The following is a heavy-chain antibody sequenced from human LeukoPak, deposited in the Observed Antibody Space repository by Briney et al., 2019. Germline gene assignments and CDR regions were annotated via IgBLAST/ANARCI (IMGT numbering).Heavy chain of an antibody. V-gene: IGHV1-8*03. D-gene: IGHD5-18*01. J-gene: IGHJ6*03. Sequence: ASVKVSCKASGHTLTSYDINWVRQANGQGLEWMGWMNPNSGNTGYAQKFQGRVTITRNISISTVYIELSSLRSEDTAVYYCARGGGYSYGIMDVWGKGTTVTVSS. CDR3: ARGGGYSYGIMDV. CDR2: MNPNSGNT. CDR1: GHTLTSYD.